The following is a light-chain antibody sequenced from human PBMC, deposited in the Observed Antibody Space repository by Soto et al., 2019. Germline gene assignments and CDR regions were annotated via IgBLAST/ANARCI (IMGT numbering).Light chain of an antibody. J-gene: IGLJ1*01. Sequence: QSALAQPASVSGPPGQSITISCTGTSSDVGGYDFVSWYRQYPGQAPKILIYEVTHRPSGVPDRFSGSKSGNTASLTISGLQADDEADYYCSSYTITSSPVFGPGTKVTVL. CDR3: SSYTITSSPV. CDR1: SSDVGGYDF. V-gene: IGLV2-14*01. CDR2: EVT.